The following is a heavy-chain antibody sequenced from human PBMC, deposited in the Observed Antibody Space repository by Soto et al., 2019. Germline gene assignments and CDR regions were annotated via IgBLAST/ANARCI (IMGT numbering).Heavy chain of an antibody. CDR1: GFSLSTSGVG. Sequence: QITLKESGPTLVKPTQTLTLTCTFSGFSLSTSGVGVGWIRQPPGKALEWLALIYWDDDKRYSPSLKSRLTITKDTSKNPVVLTMTNMDPVDTATYYCAHSGYSSGSYYYYGMDVWGQGTTVTVSS. J-gene: IGHJ6*02. V-gene: IGHV2-5*02. CDR2: IYWDDDK. CDR3: AHSGYSSGSYYYYGMDV. D-gene: IGHD5-18*01.